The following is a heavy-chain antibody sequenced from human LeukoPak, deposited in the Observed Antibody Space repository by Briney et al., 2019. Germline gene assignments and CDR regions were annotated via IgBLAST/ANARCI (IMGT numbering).Heavy chain of an antibody. CDR2: INSGGRNI. Sequence: GGSLRLSCAASGFTFSSYWMHWVRQSPEKGLMWVSRINSGGRNIAYADSVKGRFTISRDNAKNTLYLQMNSLRAEDTAVYYCARDLELVYYNSTAYDYWGHGTLVTVSS. V-gene: IGHV3-74*01. D-gene: IGHD3-22*01. J-gene: IGHJ4*01. CDR3: ARDLELVYYNSTAYDY. CDR1: GFTFSSYW.